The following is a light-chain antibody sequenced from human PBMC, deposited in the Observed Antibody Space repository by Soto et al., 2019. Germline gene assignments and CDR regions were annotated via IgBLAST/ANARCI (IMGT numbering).Light chain of an antibody. V-gene: IGKV3-20*01. CDR2: GAS. CDR1: QSVSNNY. CDR3: HQYGSSVRA. Sequence: EIVLTQSPGTLSLSPGERATLSCRASQSVSNNYLAWYQQKPGQAPRLLIYGASTRAPGIPDRFNGSGSGTDFTLTISRLEADDVAVYHCHQYGSSVRAFGQGTKVDIK. J-gene: IGKJ1*01.